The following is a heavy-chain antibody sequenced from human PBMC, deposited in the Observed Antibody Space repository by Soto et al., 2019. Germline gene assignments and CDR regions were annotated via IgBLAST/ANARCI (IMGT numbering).Heavy chain of an antibody. CDR2: IIPILGIA. D-gene: IGHD3-22*01. J-gene: IGHJ3*02. V-gene: IGHV1-69*04. CDR1: GGTFSSYT. Sequence: SVKVSCKASGGTFSSYTISWVRQAPGQGLEWMGRIIPILGIANYAQKFQGRVTITADKSTSTAYMELSSLRSEDTAVYYCARDSHYYDSSGYSPSHAFDIWGQGTMVTVSS. CDR3: ARDSHYYDSSGYSPSHAFDI.